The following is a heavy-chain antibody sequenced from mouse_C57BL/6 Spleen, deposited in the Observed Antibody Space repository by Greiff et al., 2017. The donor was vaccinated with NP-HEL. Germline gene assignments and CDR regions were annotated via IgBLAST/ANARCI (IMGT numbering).Heavy chain of an antibody. Sequence: VQGVESGPGLVAPSQSLSITCTVSGFSLTSYGVHWVRQPPGKGLEWLVVIWSDGSTTYNSALKSRLSISKDNSKSQVFLKMNSLQADDTAMYYCARHAMEADWYFDVWGTGTTVTVSS. V-gene: IGHV2-6-1*01. J-gene: IGHJ1*03. D-gene: IGHD2-3*01. CDR1: GFSLTSYG. CDR3: ARHAMEADWYFDV. CDR2: IWSDGST.